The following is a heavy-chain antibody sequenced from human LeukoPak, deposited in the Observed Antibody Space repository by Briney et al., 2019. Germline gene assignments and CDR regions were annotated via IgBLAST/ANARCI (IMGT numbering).Heavy chain of an antibody. D-gene: IGHD2-8*01. CDR3: AKGEWYYFDY. Sequence: GGSLRLSCAASGFTFSTNGMSWVRQAPGKGLEWVSSIISTGGLTFYADSVKGRFTISRDNSKNTLYLQMNSLRAEDTAVYYCAKGEWYYFDYWGQGTLVTVSS. V-gene: IGHV3-23*01. CDR1: GFTFSTNG. J-gene: IGHJ4*02. CDR2: IISTGGLT.